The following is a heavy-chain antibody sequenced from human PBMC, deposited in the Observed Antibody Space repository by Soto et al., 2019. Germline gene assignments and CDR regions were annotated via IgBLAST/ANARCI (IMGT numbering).Heavy chain of an antibody. V-gene: IGHV1-18*01. J-gene: IGHJ4*02. CDR2: ISTYNGNT. Sequence: ASVKVSCKASGYTFTSYGISWVRQAPGQGLEWMGWISTYNGNTNYAQKLQGRVTMTTDTSTSTAYMELRSLRSDDTAVYYCARRTYIWGSYDYWGQGTLVTVSS. CDR3: ARRTYIWGSYDY. D-gene: IGHD3-16*01. CDR1: GYTFTSYG.